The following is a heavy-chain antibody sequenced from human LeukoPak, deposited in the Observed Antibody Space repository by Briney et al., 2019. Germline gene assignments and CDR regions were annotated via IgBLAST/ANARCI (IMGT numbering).Heavy chain of an antibody. Sequence: PSETLSLTCTVSGDSISSYYWSWIRQPPGKGLEWIGYIYYSGSTNYNPSLKSRVTISVDTSKNQFSLKLSSVTAADTAVYYCARWDSGSYTYMDVWGKGTTVTVSS. J-gene: IGHJ6*03. CDR1: GDSISSYY. CDR3: ARWDSGSYTYMDV. CDR2: IYYSGST. V-gene: IGHV4-59*01. D-gene: IGHD1-26*01.